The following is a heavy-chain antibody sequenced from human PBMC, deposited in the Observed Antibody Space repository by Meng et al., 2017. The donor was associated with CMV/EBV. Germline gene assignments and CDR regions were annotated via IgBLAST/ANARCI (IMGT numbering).Heavy chain of an antibody. CDR1: GGYISTSSYY. J-gene: IGHJ5*02. Sequence: QRGAVPGAVKPSGPLSLTCRVSGGYISTSSYYWGWSRQPPGKGLELIGSIYYSGYTYYNPSLKSRVTMSVDTSTNQFSLKLSSVTAADTAVYYCAAPAAAGPGLFDPWGQGTLVTVSS. D-gene: IGHD6-13*01. V-gene: IGHV4-39*07. CDR2: IYYSGYT. CDR3: AAPAAAGPGLFDP.